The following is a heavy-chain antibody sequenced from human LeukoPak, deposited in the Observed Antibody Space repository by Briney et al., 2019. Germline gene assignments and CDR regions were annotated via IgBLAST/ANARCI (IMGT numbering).Heavy chain of an antibody. CDR3: ARVKGITGTQYNWFDP. V-gene: IGHV4-38-2*02. CDR2: IYHSGST. CDR1: GYSISSGYY. Sequence: KASETLSLTCTVSGYSISSGYYWGWIRQPPGKGLEWIGSIYHSGSTYYNPSLKSRVTISVDTSKNQFSLKLSSVTAADTAVYYCARVKGITGTQYNWFDPWGQGTLVTVSS. J-gene: IGHJ5*02. D-gene: IGHD1-20*01.